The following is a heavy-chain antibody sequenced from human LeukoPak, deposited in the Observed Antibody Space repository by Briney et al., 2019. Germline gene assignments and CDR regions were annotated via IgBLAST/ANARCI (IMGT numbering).Heavy chain of an antibody. CDR3: VRRGDASSGWGDHDY. J-gene: IGHJ4*02. CDR2: IGGSGDNT. CDR1: GFTFNRNA. D-gene: IGHD6-19*01. V-gene: IGHV3-23*01. Sequence: GGSLRLSCAASGFTFNRNAISWVRQPPGKGLEWVSTIGGSGDNTFYADSVKGRFTTSRDNSKNMLHLQMSSLTGEDTALYYCVRRGDASSGWGDHDYWGQGALVTVSS.